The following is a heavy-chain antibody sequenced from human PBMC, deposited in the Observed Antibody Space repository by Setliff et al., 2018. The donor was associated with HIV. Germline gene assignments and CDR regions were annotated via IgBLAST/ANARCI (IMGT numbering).Heavy chain of an antibody. CDR2: IIPIFGTA. J-gene: IGHJ6*03. V-gene: IGHV1-69*13. CDR3: ARDRERGQYSRSAVGGYYYYYMDA. CDR1: GGTFSSYA. Sequence: SVKVSCKASGGTFSSYAISWVRQAPGQGLEWMGGIIPIFGTANYAQKFQGRVTITADESTSTAYMELSSLRSEDTAVYYCARDRERGQYSRSAVGGYYYYYMDAWGKGTTVTV. D-gene: IGHD6-6*01.